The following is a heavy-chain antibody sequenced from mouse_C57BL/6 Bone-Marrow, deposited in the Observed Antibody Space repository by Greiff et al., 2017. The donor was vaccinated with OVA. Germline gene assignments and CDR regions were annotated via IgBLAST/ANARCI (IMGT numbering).Heavy chain of an antibody. CDR2: ISDGGSYT. CDR1: GFTFSSYA. Sequence: EVKLQQSGGGLVKPGGSLKLSCAASGFTFSSYAMSWVRQTPEKRLEWVATISDGGSYTYYPDNVKGRFTISRDNAKNNLYLQMSQLKSEDTAMYYCARDGYWDDYWGQGTTLTVSS. D-gene: IGHD4-1*01. CDR3: ARDGYWDDY. V-gene: IGHV5-4*01. J-gene: IGHJ2*01.